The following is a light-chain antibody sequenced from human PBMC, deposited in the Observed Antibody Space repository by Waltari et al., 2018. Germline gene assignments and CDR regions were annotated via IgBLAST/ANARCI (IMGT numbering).Light chain of an antibody. CDR2: DVS. CDR3: NSYVGSSFWV. V-gene: IGLV2-14*01. J-gene: IGLJ3*02. Sequence: QSALTQPASVSGSPGQSITISCTGTGSDIGFYNYVSWYQQYPGKAPKLIIYDVSEPPSGISNRFSGSKSGNTASLTISGLQAEDEADYYCNSYVGSSFWVFGGGTKLTVL. CDR1: GSDIGFYNY.